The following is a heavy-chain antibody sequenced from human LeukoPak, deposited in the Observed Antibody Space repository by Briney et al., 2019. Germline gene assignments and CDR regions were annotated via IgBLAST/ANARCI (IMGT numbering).Heavy chain of an antibody. CDR3: AKSPSGRGGYNWFDP. CDR2: VYTSGST. Sequence: SESLSLTCTVSGGSISGYYWSWIRQPAGKGLEWIGRVYTSGSTNYNPSLKSRVTMSIDTSKNQFSLNLSSVTAADTAVYYCAKSPSGRGGYNWFDPWGQGTLVTVSS. CDR1: GGSISGYY. J-gene: IGHJ5*02. D-gene: IGHD3-16*01. V-gene: IGHV4-4*07.